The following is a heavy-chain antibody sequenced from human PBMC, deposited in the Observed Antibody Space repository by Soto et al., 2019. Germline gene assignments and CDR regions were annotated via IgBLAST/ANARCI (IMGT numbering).Heavy chain of an antibody. D-gene: IGHD3-10*01. CDR1: GGSFSGYY. J-gene: IGHJ6*03. CDR3: ARGLLGWFGELSRRGDHYSYVDV. CDR2: INDSGST. Sequence: QVQLQQWGAGLLKPSEILSLTCAVYGGSFSGYYWTWIRQSPGKGLEWIGEINDSGSTNYNPSLKSRVTISVVTSKKQVSLKLNSVTAADTAVYYCARGLLGWFGELSRRGDHYSYVDVWGKGTTVTVSS. V-gene: IGHV4-34*01.